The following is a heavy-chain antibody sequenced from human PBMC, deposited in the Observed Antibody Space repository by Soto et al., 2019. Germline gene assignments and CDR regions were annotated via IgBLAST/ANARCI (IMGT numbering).Heavy chain of an antibody. V-gene: IGHV3-74*03. CDR1: GFTFGNYW. J-gene: IGHJ4*02. Sequence: EVQLVESGGGLIQPGGSLRLSCAASGFTFGNYWIHWVRQSPGKGLVWVSSINGDGSSTTYADSVEGRFTVSRDSAKNTLPLQMNSLRVEDTAVYYCVRDAGHRGDYWGQGTLVTVSS. CDR3: VRDAGHRGDY. D-gene: IGHD3-10*01. CDR2: INGDGSST.